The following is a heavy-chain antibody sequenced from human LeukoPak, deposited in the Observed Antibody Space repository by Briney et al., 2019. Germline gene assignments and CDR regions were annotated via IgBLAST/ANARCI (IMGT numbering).Heavy chain of an antibody. V-gene: IGHV3-21*06. Sequence: GSLRLSCTASGLTFSTSGFNWVRQAPGKGLEWVASIGPTGSDRYHADPIKGRFTISRDNANNFLYLQMNSLRAEDTAVYYCATETNGRHYDYWGQGTLLTVSS. CDR1: GLTFSTSG. CDR2: IGPTGSDR. D-gene: IGHD1-14*01. CDR3: ATETNGRHYDY. J-gene: IGHJ4*02.